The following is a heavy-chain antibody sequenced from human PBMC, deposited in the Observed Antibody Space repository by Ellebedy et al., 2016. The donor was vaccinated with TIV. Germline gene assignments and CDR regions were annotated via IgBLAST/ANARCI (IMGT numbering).Heavy chain of an antibody. Sequence: ASVKVSXXASGYTFTSYGISWVRQAPGQGLEWMGWISAYNGNTNYAQKLQGRVTMTTDTSTSTAYMELRSLRSDDTAVYYCARSCSGGSCRFDPWGQGTLVTVSS. CDR1: GYTFTSYG. CDR2: ISAYNGNT. D-gene: IGHD2-15*01. CDR3: ARSCSGGSCRFDP. V-gene: IGHV1-18*04. J-gene: IGHJ5*02.